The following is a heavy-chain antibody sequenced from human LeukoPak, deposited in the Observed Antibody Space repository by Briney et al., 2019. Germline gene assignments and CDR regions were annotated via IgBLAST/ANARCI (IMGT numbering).Heavy chain of an antibody. CDR2: IYYNGNT. Sequence: SETLSLTCSVSDGSINSYYWNWIRRPPGKGLEWIGYIYYNGNTNYSPSLKSRVTMSVDTSKNLFSLKVSSVTAADTAVYYCAREKGPRYFDYWGQGTLVTVSS. CDR1: DGSINSYY. CDR3: AREKGPRYFDY. V-gene: IGHV4-59*01. J-gene: IGHJ4*02.